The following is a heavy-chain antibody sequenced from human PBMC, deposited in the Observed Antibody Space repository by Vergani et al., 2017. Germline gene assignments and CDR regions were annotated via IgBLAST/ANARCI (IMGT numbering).Heavy chain of an antibody. V-gene: IGHV3-30*02. D-gene: IGHD2-15*01. CDR2: IRYEGTNS. CDR3: AKDWAPYCSGGSCYGMDV. CDR1: GFTFRTFG. Sequence: QVQLVESGGGVVQPGGSLRLSCAASGFTFRTFGMHWVRQAPGKGLEWVAFIRYEGTNSYYEKSVKGRFTISRDNSKNTLYLQMNSLRVEDTAVYYCAKDWAPYCSGGSCYGMDVWGQGTTVTVSS. J-gene: IGHJ6*02.